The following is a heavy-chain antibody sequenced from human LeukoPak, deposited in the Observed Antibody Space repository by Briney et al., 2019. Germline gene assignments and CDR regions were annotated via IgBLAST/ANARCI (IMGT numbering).Heavy chain of an antibody. Sequence: GRSLRLSCAASGFTFSSYTMHWVRQAPGKGLEWVAVISYDGSNEYYADSVKGRFTISRDNSKNTLYLQMNSLRAEDTAVYYCAKAANSLYSSLGFDYWGQGTLVTVSS. CDR2: ISYDGSNE. CDR3: AKAANSLYSSLGFDY. V-gene: IGHV3-30*07. J-gene: IGHJ4*02. D-gene: IGHD6-19*01. CDR1: GFTFSSYT.